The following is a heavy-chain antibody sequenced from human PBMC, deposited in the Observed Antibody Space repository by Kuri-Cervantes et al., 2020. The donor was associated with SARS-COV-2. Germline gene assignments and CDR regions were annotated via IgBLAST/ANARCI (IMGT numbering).Heavy chain of an antibody. CDR3: AKGPTIFGVVIRSAFDI. V-gene: IGHV3-30*18. Sequence: GESLKISCAASGFTFSSNVMHWVRQAPGKGLEWVAVISYDGSNKYYADSVTGRFTISRDNSKNTLFLQMNSLRAEDTAVYYCAKGPTIFGVVIRSAFDIWGQGTMVTVSS. CDR2: ISYDGSNK. CDR1: GFTFSSNV. J-gene: IGHJ3*02. D-gene: IGHD3-3*01.